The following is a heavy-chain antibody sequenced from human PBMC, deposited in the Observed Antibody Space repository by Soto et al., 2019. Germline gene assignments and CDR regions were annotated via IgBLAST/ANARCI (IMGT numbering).Heavy chain of an antibody. Sequence: SVKVSCKASGGTFSSYAISWVRQAPGQGLEWMGGIIPIFGTANYAQKFQGRVTITADESTSTAYMELSSLRSEDTAVYYCATDCTSQPIFGVALGYWGQGSQVTVSS. V-gene: IGHV1-69*13. CDR1: GGTFSSYA. D-gene: IGHD3-3*01. CDR2: IIPIFGTA. J-gene: IGHJ4*02. CDR3: ATDCTSQPIFGVALGY.